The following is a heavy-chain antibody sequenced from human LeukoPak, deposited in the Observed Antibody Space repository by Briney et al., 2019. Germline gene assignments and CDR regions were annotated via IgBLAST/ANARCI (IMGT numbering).Heavy chain of an antibody. CDR2: IKSDGST. CDR1: GFTFSRYW. V-gene: IGHV3-74*01. CDR3: ARAPAEIGGYYPEYFRH. D-gene: IGHD3-22*01. Sequence: PGGSLRLSCAASGFTFSRYWMHLVRQAPGKGLVWVSRIKSDGSTNYADSVKGRFTISRDNAKNTVSLQMNSLRAEDTGVYYCARAPAEIGGYYPEYFRHWGQGTLVTVSS. J-gene: IGHJ1*01.